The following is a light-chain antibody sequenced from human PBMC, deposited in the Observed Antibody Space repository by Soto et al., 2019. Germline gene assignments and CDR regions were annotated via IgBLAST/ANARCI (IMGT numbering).Light chain of an antibody. V-gene: IGLV1-51*02. J-gene: IGLJ1*01. CDR2: ENN. CDR3: GTWDSRLSAYV. CDR1: SSNIGNNY. Sequence: QSVLTQPPSVSAAPGQKVTISCSGSSSNIGNNYVSWYQQLPGTAPKLLIYENNKRPSGIPDRFSGSKSGTSATLGITGLQTGDEADYYCGTWDSRLSAYVFGTGTKQTVL.